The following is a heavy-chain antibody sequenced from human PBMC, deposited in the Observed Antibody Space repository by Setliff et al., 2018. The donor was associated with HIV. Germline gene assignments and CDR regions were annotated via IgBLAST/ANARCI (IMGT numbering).Heavy chain of an antibody. J-gene: IGHJ4*02. D-gene: IGHD3-10*01. CDR3: ARNRVPSSL. Sequence: SETLSLTCTVSGDSISSGDYYWSWIRQPPGKGLEWIGSIYYTGSTDYNPSLMSRVTISLDTPKNQFSLKLNSVIAADTAVYYCARNRVPSSLWGQGTLVTVSS. CDR2: IYYTGST. V-gene: IGHV4-61*08. CDR1: GDSISSGDYY.